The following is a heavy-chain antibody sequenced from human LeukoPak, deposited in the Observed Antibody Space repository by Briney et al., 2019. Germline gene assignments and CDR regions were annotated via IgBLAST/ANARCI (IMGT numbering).Heavy chain of an antibody. V-gene: IGHV3-23*01. CDR1: GFIFSTYA. CDR3: ARGKTSDDIIEDAFDI. Sequence: PGGSLRLSCTASGFIFSTYAMSWVRQAPGKGLEWVSAISGSGDSTNYADSVKGRFTISRDNSKNTLYLQMNSLRAEDTALYYCARGKTSDDIIEDAFDIWGQGTMVAVSS. J-gene: IGHJ3*02. D-gene: IGHD3-10*01. CDR2: ISGSGDST.